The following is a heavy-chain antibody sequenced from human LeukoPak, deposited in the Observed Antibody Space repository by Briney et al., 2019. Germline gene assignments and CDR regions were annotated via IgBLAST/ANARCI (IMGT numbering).Heavy chain of an antibody. D-gene: IGHD3-3*01. Sequence: GGSLRLSCAASGFTFSSYSMNWVRQAPGKGLAWVSSISSSSSYIYYADSVKGRFTISRDNSKNALYLQMNSRRAEDTAVYYCAKVWGTIFGEFDYWGQGTLVTVSS. CDR3: AKVWGTIFGEFDY. J-gene: IGHJ4*02. CDR2: ISSSSSYI. CDR1: GFTFSSYS. V-gene: IGHV3-21*04.